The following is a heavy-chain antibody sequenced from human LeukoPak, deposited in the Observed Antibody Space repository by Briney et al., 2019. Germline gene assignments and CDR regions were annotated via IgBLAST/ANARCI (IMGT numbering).Heavy chain of an antibody. Sequence: SETLSLTCTVSGGSISSGSYYWSWIRQPAGKGLEWIGRIYTSGSTDYNPSLKSRVTISVDTSKNQFSLKLSSVTAADTAVYYCARGRVGAFDIWGQGTMVTVSS. D-gene: IGHD1-26*01. CDR3: ARGRVGAFDI. V-gene: IGHV4-61*02. J-gene: IGHJ3*02. CDR2: IYTSGST. CDR1: GGSISSGSYY.